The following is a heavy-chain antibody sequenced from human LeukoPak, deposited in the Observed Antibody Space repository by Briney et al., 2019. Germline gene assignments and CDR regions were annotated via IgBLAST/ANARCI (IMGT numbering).Heavy chain of an antibody. J-gene: IGHJ4*02. CDR3: ARDSGRYFDWLFPGHLDY. Sequence: QTGGSLRLSCAASGFTFSSYAMHWVRQAPGKGLEWVAVISYDGSNKYYADSVKGRFTISRDNSKNTLYLQMNSLRAEDTAVYYCARDSGRYFDWLFPGHLDYWGQGTLVTVSS. V-gene: IGHV3-30-3*01. CDR1: GFTFSSYA. CDR2: ISYDGSNK. D-gene: IGHD3-9*01.